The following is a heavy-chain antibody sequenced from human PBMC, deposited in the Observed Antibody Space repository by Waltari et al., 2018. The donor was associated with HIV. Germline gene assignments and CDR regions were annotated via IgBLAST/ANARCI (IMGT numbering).Heavy chain of an antibody. J-gene: IGHJ4*02. Sequence: QVQLKQLGTGLLKPSETLSLTCAVQGGSSSNNYWSWNRQPPGKGLEWIAEINHSGKTTNTPSRKSRLTISVDTSNTQFSVKLPSVTAADTAVYFCARGQYGPGSREDYCGQGTLVTVAS. CDR1: GGSSSNNY. V-gene: IGHV4-34*02. CDR2: INHSGKT. D-gene: IGHD3-10*01. CDR3: ARGQYGPGSREDY.